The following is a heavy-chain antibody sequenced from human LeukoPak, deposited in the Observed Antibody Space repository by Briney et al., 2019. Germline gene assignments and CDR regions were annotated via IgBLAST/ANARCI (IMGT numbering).Heavy chain of an antibody. Sequence: PGGSLRLSCAASGFTFSSYAMSWVRQATGKGLEWVSAISGSGGSTYYADSVKGRFTISRDNSKNTLYLQMNSLRAEDTAVYYCAKAIYGSGSYYPSYYYYGMDVWGQGTTVTVSS. J-gene: IGHJ6*02. CDR1: GFTFSSYA. D-gene: IGHD3-10*01. CDR2: ISGSGGST. V-gene: IGHV3-23*01. CDR3: AKAIYGSGSYYPSYYYYGMDV.